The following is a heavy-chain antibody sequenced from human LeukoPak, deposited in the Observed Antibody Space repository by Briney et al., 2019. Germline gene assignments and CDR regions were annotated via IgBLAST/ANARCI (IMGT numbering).Heavy chain of an antibody. J-gene: IGHJ4*02. Sequence: SETLSLTCTVSGGSISSYYWSWIRQPPGKGLEWIGETNHSGSTNYNPSLKSRVTISVDTSKNQFSLKLSSVTAADTAVYYCARRDEWELSYYIDYWGQGTLVTVSS. D-gene: IGHD1-26*01. CDR2: TNHSGST. CDR1: GGSISSYY. CDR3: ARRDEWELSYYIDY. V-gene: IGHV4-34*01.